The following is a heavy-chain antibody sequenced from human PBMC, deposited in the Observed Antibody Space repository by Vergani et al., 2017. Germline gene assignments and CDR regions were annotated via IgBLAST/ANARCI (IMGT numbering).Heavy chain of an antibody. CDR3: ARTSGVVVPAAIEGYWYVDL. D-gene: IGHD2-2*02. V-gene: IGHV4-59*01. CDR1: GGSISSYY. J-gene: IGHJ2*01. CDR2: IYYSGST. Sequence: QVQLQESGPGLVKPSETLSLTCTVSGGSISSYYWSWIRQPPGKGLEWIGYIYYSGSTNYNPSLKSRVTISVDTSKNQFSLKLSSVTAADTAVYYCARTSGVVVPAAIEGYWYVDLWGRGTLVTVSS.